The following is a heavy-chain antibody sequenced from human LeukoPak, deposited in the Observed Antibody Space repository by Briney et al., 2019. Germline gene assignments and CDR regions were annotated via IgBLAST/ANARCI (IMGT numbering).Heavy chain of an antibody. J-gene: IGHJ4*02. CDR3: ARVGEAALRYRSLYYFDY. D-gene: IGHD6-6*01. V-gene: IGHV4-34*01. CDR2: LNHSGIT. Sequence: SETLSLTCAVYGGSFSGYYWSWIRPPPGKGLELIGELNHSGITNYNPSLKSRVTISVDPSKNQFSLQLSSVTAADTAVYYGARVGEAALRYRSLYYFDYWGQGTLVTVSS. CDR1: GGSFSGYY.